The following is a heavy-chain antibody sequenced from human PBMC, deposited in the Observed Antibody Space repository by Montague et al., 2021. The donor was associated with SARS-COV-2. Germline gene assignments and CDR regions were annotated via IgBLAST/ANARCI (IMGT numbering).Heavy chain of an antibody. J-gene: IGHJ4*02. V-gene: IGHV4-59*11. CDR2: IFYKGNT. CDR3: ARSISSSGAIDN. Sequence: SETLSLTCTVSGGSLNKHYWSWIRKAPGKGLEWLGNIFYKGNTNYNVXLWGRVSMSLDTPKNQFSLRLTSLTAADTAVYYCARSISSSGAIDNWGQGILVTVSS. D-gene: IGHD3-22*01. CDR1: GGSLNKHY.